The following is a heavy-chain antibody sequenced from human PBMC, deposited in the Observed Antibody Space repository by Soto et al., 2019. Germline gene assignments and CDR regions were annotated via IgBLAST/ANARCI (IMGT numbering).Heavy chain of an antibody. CDR3: ARDPIGMRGAFQH. V-gene: IGHV1-3*01. J-gene: IGHJ1*01. D-gene: IGHD2-8*01. CDR2: INAGNGNT. CDR1: GYTFTSYA. Sequence: ASVKVSCKASGYTFTSYAMHWVRQAPGQRLEWMGWINAGNGNTKYSQKFQGRVTITRDTSASTAYMELSSLRSEDTAVYYCARDPIGMRGAFQHWGQGTRVTVSS.